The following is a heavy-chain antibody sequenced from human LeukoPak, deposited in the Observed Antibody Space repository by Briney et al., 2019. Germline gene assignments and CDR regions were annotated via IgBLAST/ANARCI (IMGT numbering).Heavy chain of an antibody. D-gene: IGHD6-19*01. J-gene: IGHJ4*02. V-gene: IGHV3-23*01. CDR1: GFTFSSYA. CDR3: AKGSSGWYREPFDY. CDR2: ISGSGGST. Sequence: EGSLRLSCAASGFTFSSYAMSWVRQAPGKGLEWVSAISGSGGSTYYADSVKGRFTISRDNSKNTLYLQMNSLRAEDTAVYYCAKGSSGWYREPFDYWGQGTLVTVSS.